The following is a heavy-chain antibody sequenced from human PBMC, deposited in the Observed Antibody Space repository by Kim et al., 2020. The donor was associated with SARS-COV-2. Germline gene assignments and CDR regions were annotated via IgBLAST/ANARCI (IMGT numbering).Heavy chain of an antibody. J-gene: IGHJ4*02. CDR2: IYYSGST. CDR1: GGSISSGDYY. V-gene: IGHV4-30-4*01. D-gene: IGHD2-2*01. Sequence: SETLSLTCTVSGGSISSGDYYWSWIRQPPGKGLEWIGYIYYSGSTYYNPSLKSRVTISVDTSKNQFSLKLSSVTAADTAVYYCAREGCSSTSCYDYWGQGTLVTVSS. CDR3: AREGCSSTSCYDY.